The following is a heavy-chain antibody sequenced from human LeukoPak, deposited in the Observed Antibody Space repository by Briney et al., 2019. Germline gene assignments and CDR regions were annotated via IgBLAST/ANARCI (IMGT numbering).Heavy chain of an antibody. J-gene: IGHJ5*02. CDR1: GGSISSGGYS. CDR3: ARYSSTEGYVSP. Sequence: PSETLSLTCAVSGGSISSGGYSWSWIRQPPGKGLEWIGYIYDSGNTHYNPSLKSRVTISVDTSKNQVSLRLYSVTAADTAVYYCARYSSTEGYVSPWGQGTLVTVSS. CDR2: IYDSGNT. V-gene: IGHV4-30-4*07. D-gene: IGHD3-9*01.